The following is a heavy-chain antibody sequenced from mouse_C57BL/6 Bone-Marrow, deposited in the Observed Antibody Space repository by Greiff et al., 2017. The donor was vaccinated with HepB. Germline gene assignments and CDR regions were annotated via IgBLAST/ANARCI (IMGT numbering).Heavy chain of an antibody. J-gene: IGHJ2*01. D-gene: IGHD2-10*02. CDR3: ARRGVSFDY. V-gene: IGHV14-3*01. Sequence: DVQLQESVAELVRPGASVKLSCTASGFNIKHTYMHWVKQRPEQGLEWIGRIDPANGNTKYAPKFQGKAPITADTSSNTAYLQLSSLTSEEPAIDYCARRGVSFDYWGQGTTLTVSS. CDR2: IDPANGNT. CDR1: GFNIKHTY.